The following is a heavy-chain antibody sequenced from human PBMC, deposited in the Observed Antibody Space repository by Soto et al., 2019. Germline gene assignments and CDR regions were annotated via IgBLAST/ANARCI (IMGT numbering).Heavy chain of an antibody. CDR2: ISYDGSNK. J-gene: IGHJ4*02. CDR3: ARVLDSSGSHYDG. D-gene: IGHD3-22*01. Sequence: GGSLRRSCAASGFTFSSYAMHWVRQAPGKGLEWVAVISYDGSNKYYADSVKGRFTISRDNSKNTLYLQMNSLRAEDTAVYYCARVLDSSGSHYDGWGQGTLVTVSS. V-gene: IGHV3-30-3*01. CDR1: GFTFSSYA.